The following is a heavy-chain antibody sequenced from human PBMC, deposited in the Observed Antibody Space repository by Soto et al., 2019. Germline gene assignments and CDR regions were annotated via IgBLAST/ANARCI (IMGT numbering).Heavy chain of an antibody. D-gene: IGHD3-3*01. CDR2: ISGSGGST. V-gene: IGHV3-23*01. CDR1: GFTFSSYA. CDR3: AKVGDSYDFWSSYRDRRAYAFDI. J-gene: IGHJ3*02. Sequence: GGSLRLSCAASGFTFSSYAMSWVRQAPGKGLEWVSAISGSGGSTYYAASVKGRFTFSGTNSKNTPHQQMNSLTAENTAAYYGAKVGDSYDFWSSYRDRRAYAFDIWGQGTMVTVSS.